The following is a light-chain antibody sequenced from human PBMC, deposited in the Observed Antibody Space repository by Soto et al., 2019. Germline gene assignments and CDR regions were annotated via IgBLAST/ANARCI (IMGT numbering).Light chain of an antibody. Sequence: EIVLTQSPGTLSLSPGERATLSCRASQSVSSSYLAWYQPKPGQAPRLLLDGASSRATGIPDRFSGSGSGTDFTLGISRPEPDDFAVYYGQQYGSSPLFTFGPGTKVDIK. V-gene: IGKV3-20*01. CDR3: QQYGSSPLFT. CDR1: QSVSSSY. CDR2: GAS. J-gene: IGKJ3*01.